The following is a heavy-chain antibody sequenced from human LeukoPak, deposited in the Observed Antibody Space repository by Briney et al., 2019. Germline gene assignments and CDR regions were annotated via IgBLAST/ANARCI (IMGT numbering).Heavy chain of an antibody. CDR3: ARGGDRRGFDY. J-gene: IGHJ4*02. D-gene: IGHD1-14*01. Sequence: SETLSLTCTVSGESISNGGYYWNWIRLHPGKGLEWVGYIYDSGTTYYSPALQSRVSISVDTSDNKFSLKLKSLTAADTAVYYCARGGDRRGFDYWGEGTLVSVSS. CDR1: GESISNGGYY. CDR2: IYDSGTT. V-gene: IGHV4-31*03.